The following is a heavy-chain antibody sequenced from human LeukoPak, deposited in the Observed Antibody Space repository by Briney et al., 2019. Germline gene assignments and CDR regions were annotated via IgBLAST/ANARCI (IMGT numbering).Heavy chain of an antibody. J-gene: IGHJ3*02. CDR3: ASSVYSYGLGAFDI. CDR2: IYYSGST. CDR1: GGSISSHY. V-gene: IGHV4-59*11. D-gene: IGHD5-18*01. Sequence: SETLSLTCTVSGGSISSHYWSWIRQPPGKGLEWIGYIYYSGSTNYNPSLKSRVTISVDTSKNQFSLKLSSVTAADTAVYYCASSVYSYGLGAFDIWGQGTMVTVSS.